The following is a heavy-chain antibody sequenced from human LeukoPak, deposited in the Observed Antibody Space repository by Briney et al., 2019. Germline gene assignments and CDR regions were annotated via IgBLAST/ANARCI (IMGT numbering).Heavy chain of an antibody. V-gene: IGHV3-15*01. CDR3: AKGLWDYYGSGIMYYTMDV. D-gene: IGHD3-10*01. J-gene: IGHJ6*02. Sequence: PGGSLRLSCAASGFTFSNAWMSWVRQAPGRGLEWVGRIKSKTDGGTSDFAAPVKGRFTTSRDDSKNTLYMQMNSLRAEDTAVYYCAKGLWDYYGSGIMYYTMDVWGQGTTVTVSS. CDR2: IKSKTDGGTS. CDR1: GFTFSNAW.